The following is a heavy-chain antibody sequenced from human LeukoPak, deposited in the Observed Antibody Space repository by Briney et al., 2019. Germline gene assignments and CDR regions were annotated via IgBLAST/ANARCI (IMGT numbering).Heavy chain of an antibody. CDR1: GGSISSSSYY. Sequence: SETLSLTCTVSGGSISSSSYYWGWIRQPPGKGLEWIGSIYYSGSTYYNPSLKSRVTISVDTSKNQFSLKLSSVTAADTAVYYCARGTRKQWLVLGAFDIWGQGTMVTVSS. D-gene: IGHD6-19*01. CDR3: ARGTRKQWLVLGAFDI. J-gene: IGHJ3*02. V-gene: IGHV4-39*07. CDR2: IYYSGST.